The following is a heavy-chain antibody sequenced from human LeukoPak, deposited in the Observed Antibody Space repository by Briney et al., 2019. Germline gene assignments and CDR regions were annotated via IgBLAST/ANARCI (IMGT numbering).Heavy chain of an antibody. CDR3: AKARGSYYGSGSYDGTDH. J-gene: IGHJ4*02. CDR1: GFTFSSYV. Sequence: GRSLRLSCAASGFTFSSYVMHWVRQAPGKGLEWVAFIRYDGSNKYYTDSVKGRFTVSRDDSKNTLYLRMGSLRAEDTAVYYCAKARGSYYGSGSYDGTDHWGQGTLVTVSS. V-gene: IGHV3-30*02. CDR2: IRYDGSNK. D-gene: IGHD3-10*01.